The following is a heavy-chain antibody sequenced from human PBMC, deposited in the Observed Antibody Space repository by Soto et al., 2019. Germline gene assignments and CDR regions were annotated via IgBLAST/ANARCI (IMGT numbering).Heavy chain of an antibody. CDR3: AQDYQGV. Sequence: EVQLVESGGGLVQPGWSLRLSCAASGFSFITYWMHWVRQAPGKGRVWVSHVNSDGSSTTYADSVKGRFTISRDNAKNTHYLQMNSLRVEDTAVYHCAQDYQGVWGQGTTVTVSS. CDR1: GFSFITYW. V-gene: IGHV3-74*02. CDR2: VNSDGSST. D-gene: IGHD3-10*01. J-gene: IGHJ6*02.